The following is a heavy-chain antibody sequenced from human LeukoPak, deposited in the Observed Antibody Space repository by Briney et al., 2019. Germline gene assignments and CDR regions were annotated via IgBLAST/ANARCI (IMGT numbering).Heavy chain of an antibody. Sequence: GGSLRLSCAASGFPFSSYAMSWVRQAPGKGLEWVSTISGSGGNTYYADSVKGRFTVSRDKSKNTLYLQLNSLRAEGTAVYYFAEGEGIVGTISDGWGQGTPVTVPS. J-gene: IGHJ6*01. CDR2: ISGSGGNT. CDR3: AEGEGIVGTISDG. D-gene: IGHD1-7*01. V-gene: IGHV3-23*01. CDR1: GFPFSSYA.